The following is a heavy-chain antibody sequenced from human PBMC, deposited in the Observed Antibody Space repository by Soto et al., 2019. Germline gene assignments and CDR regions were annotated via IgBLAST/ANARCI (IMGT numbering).Heavy chain of an antibody. CDR1: GFTFSSYS. J-gene: IGHJ4*02. D-gene: IGHD4-17*01. CDR2: ISSSSSYI. CDR3: ARDPRWGLTTFDY. V-gene: IGHV3-21*01. Sequence: GGSLRLSCAASGFTFSSYSMNWVRQAPGKGLEWVSSISSSSSYIYYADSVKGRFTISRDNAKNSLYLQMNSLRAEDTAVYYCARDPRWGLTTFDYWGQGTLVTVSS.